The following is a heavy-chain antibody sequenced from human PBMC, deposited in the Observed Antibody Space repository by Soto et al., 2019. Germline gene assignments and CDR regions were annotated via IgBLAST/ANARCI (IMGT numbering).Heavy chain of an antibody. D-gene: IGHD5-12*01. Sequence: QVQLVQSGAEVMKRGSSVKVSCKASGGTFSSYAISWVRQAPGQGLEWMGGIIPIFGTANYAQKFQGRVTITADKSTSTAYMELSSLRSEDTAVYYCARGRDGYNFHFIFDYWGQGTLVTVSS. J-gene: IGHJ4*02. CDR3: ARGRDGYNFHFIFDY. CDR1: GGTFSSYA. CDR2: IIPIFGTA. V-gene: IGHV1-69*06.